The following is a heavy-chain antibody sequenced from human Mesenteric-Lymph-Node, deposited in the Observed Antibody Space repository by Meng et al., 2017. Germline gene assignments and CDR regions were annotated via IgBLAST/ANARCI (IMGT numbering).Heavy chain of an antibody. V-gene: IGHV3-11*01. CDR2: ISSSGSAI. CDR3: ARETYWSLGS. CDR1: GFTFSDFY. Sequence: GEVVGSGGGLVTPGGSLRLSCAASGFTFSDFYMTWIRQAPGKGLEWVSYISSSGSAIYYADSVKGRFTISRDNAKNSLYLQVNSLRAEDTAVYYCARETYWSLGSWGQGTLVTVSS. D-gene: IGHD2-21*01. J-gene: IGHJ4*02.